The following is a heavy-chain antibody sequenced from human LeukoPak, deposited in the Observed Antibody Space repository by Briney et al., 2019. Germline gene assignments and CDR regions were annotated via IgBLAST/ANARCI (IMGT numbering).Heavy chain of an antibody. D-gene: IGHD2-8*01. J-gene: IGHJ4*02. CDR1: GYTFTSYG. Sequence: ASVKLSYKASGYTFTSYGISWVRQAPGRGLEWMGWISAYNGTTNYAQKLPGRATMTTDTSTSTAYMELRSLRSDDTAVYYCARGVMVYAVIFDYWGQGTLVTVSS. CDR3: ARGVMVYAVIFDY. CDR2: ISAYNGTT. V-gene: IGHV1-18*01.